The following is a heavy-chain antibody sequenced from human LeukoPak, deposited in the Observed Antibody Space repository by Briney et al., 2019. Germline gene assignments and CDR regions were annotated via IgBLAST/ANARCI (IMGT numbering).Heavy chain of an antibody. Sequence: PSETLSLTCAVSGASVSNSHWNWIRQFPGKGLEWIGCLSYTGKTDYNPSLSSRVTISLGTSNNHVSLKLKSVTAADTAVYYCSEGYFEPFAHWGPGTLVTVSS. D-gene: IGHD2/OR15-2a*01. V-gene: IGHV4-59*02. CDR1: GASVSNSH. CDR3: SEGYFEPFAH. CDR2: LSYTGKT. J-gene: IGHJ4*01.